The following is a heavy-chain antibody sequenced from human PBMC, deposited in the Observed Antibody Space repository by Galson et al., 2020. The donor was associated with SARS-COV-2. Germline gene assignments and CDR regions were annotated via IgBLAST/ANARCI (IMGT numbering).Heavy chain of an antibody. D-gene: IGHD1-1*01. Sequence: ASVNVSCKASGYTFTGYYMHWVRQAPRQGLQWMGWINPNSGGTTYAQKFQDWVTMTRDTSISTAYMELSRLRSDDTAVYYCARDNDHDAFDIWGQGTMVTVSS. CDR2: INPNSGGT. J-gene: IGHJ3*02. CDR3: ARDNDHDAFDI. CDR1: GYTFTGYY. V-gene: IGHV1-2*04.